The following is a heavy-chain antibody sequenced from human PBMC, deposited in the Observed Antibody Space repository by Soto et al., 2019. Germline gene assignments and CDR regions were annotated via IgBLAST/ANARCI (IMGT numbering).Heavy chain of an antibody. V-gene: IGHV1-69*13. CDR2: IIPIFGTA. CDR3: ARINGSGSYYKGYYYGMDV. Sequence: SVKVSCKASGGTFSSYAISWVRQAPGQGLEWMGGIIPIFGTANYAQKFQGGVTITADESTSTAYMELSSLRSEDTAVYYCARINGSGSYYKGYYYGMDVWGQGTTVTVSS. J-gene: IGHJ6*02. D-gene: IGHD3-10*01. CDR1: GGTFSSYA.